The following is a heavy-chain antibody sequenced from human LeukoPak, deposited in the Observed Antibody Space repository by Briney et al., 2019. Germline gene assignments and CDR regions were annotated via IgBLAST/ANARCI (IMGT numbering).Heavy chain of an antibody. CDR2: IYHSGST. CDR1: GGSMNTYY. V-gene: IGHV4-4*08. D-gene: IGHD5-18*01. Sequence: SETLSLTCTVSGGSMNTYYWSWIRQTPGKGLECIGYIYHSGSTYYNPSLKSRVTISLDTSKNQFSLKLSSVTAADTAVYYCARESKMEAIVAGAFDIWGQGTVVTVSS. J-gene: IGHJ3*02. CDR3: ARESKMEAIVAGAFDI.